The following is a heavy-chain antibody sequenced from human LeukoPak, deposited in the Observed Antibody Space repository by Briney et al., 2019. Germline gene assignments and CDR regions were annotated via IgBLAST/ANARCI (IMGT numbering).Heavy chain of an antibody. CDR3: ARHHYYFDH. CDR1: GFTFSSYG. CDR2: IWSDGSDK. Sequence: PGGSLRLSCAASGFTFSSYGLHWVRQAPGKGLEWVAVIWSDGSDKYYADSVKGRFTISRGNSKNTLYLQMNSLRADDTALYYCARHHYYFDHWGQGTLVTVSS. J-gene: IGHJ4*02. V-gene: IGHV3-33*01.